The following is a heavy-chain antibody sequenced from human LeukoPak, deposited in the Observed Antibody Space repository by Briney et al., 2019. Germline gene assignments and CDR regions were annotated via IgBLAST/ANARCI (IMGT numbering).Heavy chain of an antibody. CDR1: GDSISNAAYY. J-gene: IGHJ3*02. D-gene: IGHD3-3*01. CDR3: ARDVRVAGFDS. V-gene: IGHV4-61*02. Sequence: SETLSLTCTVSGDSISNAAYYWSWIRQPAGKGLEWIGRIYPSGSTNYNPSLKSRVTMSIDTSKNHFSLNLTSVTAADTAIYYCARDVRVAGFDSWGQGTMVTVSS. CDR2: IYPSGST.